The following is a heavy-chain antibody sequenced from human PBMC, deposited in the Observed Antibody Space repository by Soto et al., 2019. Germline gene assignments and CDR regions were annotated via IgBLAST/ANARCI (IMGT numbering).Heavy chain of an antibody. J-gene: IGHJ4*02. D-gene: IGHD5-18*01. CDR2: INPSDSSA. Sequence: QVQLVQSGAEVKKPGASVKISCKASGYTFTNYYVQWVRQAPGQGLEWMGIINPSDSSATYAQKFQVRVTMTRDTSTSTVYMELSSLESEDTAVYYWARVQFGSGYRYAGDCWGQGTLVTVSS. CDR3: ARVQFGSGYRYAGDC. CDR1: GYTFTNYY. V-gene: IGHV1-46*01.